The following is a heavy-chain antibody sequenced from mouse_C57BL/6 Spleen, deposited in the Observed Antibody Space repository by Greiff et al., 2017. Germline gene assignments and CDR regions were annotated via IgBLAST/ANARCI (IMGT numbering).Heavy chain of an antibody. CDR3: AREEGRLLDY. Sequence: VQLKESGPGLVKPSQSLSLTCSVTGYSITSGYYWNWIRQFPGNKLEWMGYISYDGSNNYNPSLKNRISITRDTSKNQFFLKLNSVTTEDTATYYCAREEGRLLDYWGQGTTLTVSS. J-gene: IGHJ2*01. CDR1: GYSITSGYY. V-gene: IGHV3-6*01. CDR2: ISYDGSN. D-gene: IGHD3-2*02.